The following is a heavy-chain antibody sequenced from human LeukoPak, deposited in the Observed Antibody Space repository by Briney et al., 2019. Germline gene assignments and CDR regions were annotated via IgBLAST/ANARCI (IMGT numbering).Heavy chain of an antibody. CDR3: ARGSEYTSSTNYYFDY. D-gene: IGHD6-6*01. V-gene: IGHV3-7*01. J-gene: IGHJ4*02. CDR2: IKQDGSEK. CDR1: GFTFSSYW. Sequence: GGSLRLSCAASGFTFSSYWMSWVRQAPGKGLEWVANIKQDGSEKHYVDSVKGRFTISRDNAKKSLFLHMNSLRVEDAAVYYCARGSEYTSSTNYYFDYWGQGTLVTVSS.